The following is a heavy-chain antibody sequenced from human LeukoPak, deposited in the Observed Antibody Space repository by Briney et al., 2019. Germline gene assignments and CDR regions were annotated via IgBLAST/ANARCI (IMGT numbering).Heavy chain of an antibody. J-gene: IGHJ3*02. CDR2: IYTSGST. CDR3: ARGGYDWAAFDI. V-gene: IGHV4-61*02. Sequence: SETLSLTCTVSGGSISSGNYYWSWIRQPAGKGLEWIGRIYTSGSTNYNPSLKSRVTISVDTSKNQFSLKLNSVTAADTAVYYCARGGYDWAAFDIWGQGTMVTVSS. CDR1: GGSISSGNYY. D-gene: IGHD5-12*01.